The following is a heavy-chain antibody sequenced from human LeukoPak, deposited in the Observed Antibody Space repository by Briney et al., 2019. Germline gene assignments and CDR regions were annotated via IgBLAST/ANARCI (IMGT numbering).Heavy chain of an antibody. J-gene: IGHJ4*02. CDR1: GFTFSSHW. D-gene: IGHD3-9*01. CDR2: INSDGSYI. CDR3: ARDTLIGVLTGPRFDY. Sequence: QPGGSLRLSCAASGFTFSSHWMTWVRQAPGKGLEWVACINSDGSYIQYVDSVKGRFSISRDNAKNSLSLQMDSLRAEDTAVYYCARDTLIGVLTGPRFDYWGQGTLVTFSS. V-gene: IGHV3-7*01.